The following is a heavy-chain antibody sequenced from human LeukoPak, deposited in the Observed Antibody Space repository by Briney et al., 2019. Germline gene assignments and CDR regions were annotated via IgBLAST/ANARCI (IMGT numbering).Heavy chain of an antibody. J-gene: IGHJ4*02. CDR3: ARGGGYASPIGY. Sequence: TSETLSLTCTVSGGSVSSGSYYWSWIRQPPGKGLEWIGYIYHSGSINYNPSLKSRVTISVDTSKNQFSLKLSSVTAADTAVYYCARGGGYASPIGYWGQGALVTVSS. CDR2: IYHSGSI. V-gene: IGHV4-61*01. CDR1: GGSVSSGSYY. D-gene: IGHD5-12*01.